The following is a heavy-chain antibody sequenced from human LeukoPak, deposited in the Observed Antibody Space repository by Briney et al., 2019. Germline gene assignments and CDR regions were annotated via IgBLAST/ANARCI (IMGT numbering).Heavy chain of an antibody. CDR3: ARRITIFQSIDY. J-gene: IGHJ4*02. Sequence: GGSLRLSCAASGFTFSSYSMNWVRQAPGKGLEWVSSISSSSSYIYYTDSVKGRFTISRDNSKNTVYLQINSLTAEDTAVYYCARRITIFQSIDYWGQGTLVTVSS. D-gene: IGHD3-9*01. CDR1: GFTFSSYS. V-gene: IGHV3-21*04. CDR2: ISSSSSYI.